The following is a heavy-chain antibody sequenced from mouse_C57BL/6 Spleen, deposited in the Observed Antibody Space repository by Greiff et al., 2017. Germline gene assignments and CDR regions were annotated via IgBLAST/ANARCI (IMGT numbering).Heavy chain of an antibody. V-gene: IGHV1-82*01. Sequence: QVQLQQSGPELVKPGASVKISCKASGYAFSSSWMNWVKQRPGKGLEWIGRIYPGDGDTNYNGKFKGKATLTADKSSSTAYMQLCSLTSEDSAVYFCAREGKVYGNYDYWGQGTTLTVSS. CDR1: GYAFSSSW. CDR3: AREGKVYGNYDY. CDR2: IYPGDGDT. J-gene: IGHJ2*01. D-gene: IGHD2-1*01.